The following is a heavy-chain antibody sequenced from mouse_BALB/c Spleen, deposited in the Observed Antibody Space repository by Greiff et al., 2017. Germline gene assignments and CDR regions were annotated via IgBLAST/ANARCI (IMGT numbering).Heavy chain of an antibody. CDR1: GFSLTSYG. CDR2: IWSDGST. D-gene: IGHD2-3*01. Sequence: VKLMESGPDLVAPSQSLSITCTVSGFSLTSYGVHWVRQPPGKGLEWLVVIWSDGSTTYNSALKSRLSISKDNSKSQVFLKMNSLQTDDTAMYYCARFYDGYPYAMDYWGQGTSVTVSS. V-gene: IGHV2-6-2*01. CDR3: ARFYDGYPYAMDY. J-gene: IGHJ4*01.